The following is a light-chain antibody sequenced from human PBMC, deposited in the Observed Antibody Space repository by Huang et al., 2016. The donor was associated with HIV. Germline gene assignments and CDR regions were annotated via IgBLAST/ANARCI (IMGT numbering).Light chain of an antibody. J-gene: IGKJ3*01. CDR2: AAS. CDR3: QQSYSNTFT. CDR1: QSISSY. Sequence: DIQMTQSPSSLSASVGARVIITCRASQSISSYLNWYQQQPGKAPNLLIYAASSLKSGVPSRFSGSGSGTDFTLTIRSLQPEDFATYYCQQSYSNTFTFGAGTKVDVK. V-gene: IGKV1-39*01.